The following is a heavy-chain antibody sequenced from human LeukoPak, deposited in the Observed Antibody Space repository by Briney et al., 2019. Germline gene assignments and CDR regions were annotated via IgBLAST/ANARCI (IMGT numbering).Heavy chain of an antibody. CDR2: ISGSGAST. CDR3: ATPMIVSRY. D-gene: IGHD3-22*01. V-gene: IGHV3-23*01. Sequence: PGGSLRLSCAASGFTFSSYAMSWVRQAPGKGLEWVSAISGSGASTYYAVSVKGRFAISRDNSKNTLYLQMNSLRAEDTAVYYCATPMIVSRYWGQGTLVTVSS. J-gene: IGHJ4*02. CDR1: GFTFSSYA.